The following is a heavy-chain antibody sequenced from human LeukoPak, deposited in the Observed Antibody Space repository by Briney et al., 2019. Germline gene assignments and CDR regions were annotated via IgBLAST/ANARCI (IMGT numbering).Heavy chain of an antibody. CDR2: IIPIFGTA. CDR3: ARGGSGNYYGPAG. Sequence: ASVNVSCTASGGTFSSYVISWVRQAPGQGLEWMGGIIPIFGTANYAQKFQGRVTITADESTSTAYMELSSLRSEDTAVYYCARGGSGNYYGPAGWGQGTTVTVSS. CDR1: GGTFSSYV. D-gene: IGHD1-26*01. V-gene: IGHV1-69*13. J-gene: IGHJ6*02.